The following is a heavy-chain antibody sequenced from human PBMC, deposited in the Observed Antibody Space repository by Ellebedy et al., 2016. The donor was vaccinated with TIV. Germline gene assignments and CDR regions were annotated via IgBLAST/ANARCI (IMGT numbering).Heavy chain of an antibody. Sequence: GESLKISXAGSGFTFANYWMNWVRQAPGKGLEWVANINQNGSKIYYVDSVKGRFTISRDNAKNSVSLQMNSLRAEGTDTAVYYCVRDKMVDATTGSKFDYWGQGTLVTVSS. D-gene: IGHD2-15*01. CDR3: VRDKMVDATTGSKFDY. CDR1: GFTFANYW. J-gene: IGHJ4*02. V-gene: IGHV3-7*01. CDR2: INQNGSKI.